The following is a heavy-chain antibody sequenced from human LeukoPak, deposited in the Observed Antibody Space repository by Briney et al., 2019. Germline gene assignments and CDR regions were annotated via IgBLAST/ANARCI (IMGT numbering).Heavy chain of an antibody. D-gene: IGHD2-2*02. CDR3: ARDAGSHCGTDACYSPYFDY. J-gene: IGHJ4*02. CDR2: IRGSSTTK. Sequence: EGSLRLSCAASGFSLSTSSMSWVRQTPGKGLKWISYIRGSSTTKHYADSVKGGFTISRDYARNPLDFQMNDLRAEDTGVYFCARDAGSHCGTDACYSPYFDYWGQGSLVTVSS. V-gene: IGHV3-48*01. CDR1: GFSLSTSS.